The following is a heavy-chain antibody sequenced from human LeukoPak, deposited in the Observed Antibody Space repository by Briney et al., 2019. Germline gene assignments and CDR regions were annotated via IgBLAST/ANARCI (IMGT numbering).Heavy chain of an antibody. CDR2: IIPIFGTA. Sequence: SVKVSCKASGGTFSSHAISWVRQAPGQGLEWMGRIIPIFGTANYAQKFQGRVTITTDESTSTAYMELSSLRSEDTAVYYCARTYCGGDCSRYYFDYWGQGTLVTVSS. CDR1: GGTFSSHA. V-gene: IGHV1-69*05. CDR3: ARTYCGGDCSRYYFDY. J-gene: IGHJ4*02. D-gene: IGHD2-21*02.